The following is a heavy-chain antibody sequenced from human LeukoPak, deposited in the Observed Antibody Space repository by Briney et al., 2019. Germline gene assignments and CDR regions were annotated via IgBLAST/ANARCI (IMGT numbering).Heavy chain of an antibody. V-gene: IGHV3-64D*06. CDR1: GFTFSNYA. CDR2: IGSNGIST. CDR3: VNTHSSGSYDY. Sequence: GGSLRLSCSASGFTFSNYAMHWVRQAPGKGLEYVSAIGSNGISTYYADSVKGRFTISRENSKNTLSLQMSSLRPEDTAVYYCVNTHSSGSYDYWGQGTLVTVSS. J-gene: IGHJ4*02. D-gene: IGHD3-10*01.